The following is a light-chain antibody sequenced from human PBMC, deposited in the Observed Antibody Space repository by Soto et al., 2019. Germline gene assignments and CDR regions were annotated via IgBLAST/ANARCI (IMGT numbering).Light chain of an antibody. V-gene: IGKV3-20*01. CDR1: QSVSSSY. CDR2: GAS. CDR3: QQYGSSPRFT. J-gene: IGKJ3*01. Sequence: EIVLTQSPGTLSLSPGERATLSCRASQSVSSSYLAWYQQKPGQAPRLLIYGASSRATGIPDRFSGSGSGTGFSLPISRLEPEDFPVYYCQQYGSSPRFTFGPGTKVDIK.